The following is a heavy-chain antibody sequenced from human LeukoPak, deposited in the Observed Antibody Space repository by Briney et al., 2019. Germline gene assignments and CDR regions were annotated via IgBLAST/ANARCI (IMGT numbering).Heavy chain of an antibody. D-gene: IGHD6-25*01. V-gene: IGHV3-23*01. CDR1: GFTFSSYG. CDR3: AKDRAATKPYYFDY. J-gene: IGHJ4*02. Sequence: GGSLRLSCAGSGFTFSSYGMSWVRQAPGKGLEWVSAIRGTGTSTYYADSVKGRFTISRDNSKTTLYLQMNSLRAEDTAVYYCAKDRAATKPYYFDYWGQGTLVTVSS. CDR2: IRGTGTST.